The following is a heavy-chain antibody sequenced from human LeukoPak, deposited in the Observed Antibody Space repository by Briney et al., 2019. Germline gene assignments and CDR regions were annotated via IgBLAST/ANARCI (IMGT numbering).Heavy chain of an antibody. CDR3: AKKAQYNGNYPLDY. D-gene: IGHD1-26*01. CDR2: TSDRGDYT. J-gene: IGHJ4*02. V-gene: IGHV3-23*01. CDR1: GFTFTSYS. Sequence: GGSLRLFCVASGFTFTSYSMSCVRQAPGKGLEWVSGTSDRGDYTYYADSVKGRFTISRDNSKNTLYLQMNSLRAEDTALYFCAKKAQYNGNYPLDYWGQGTLVTVSS.